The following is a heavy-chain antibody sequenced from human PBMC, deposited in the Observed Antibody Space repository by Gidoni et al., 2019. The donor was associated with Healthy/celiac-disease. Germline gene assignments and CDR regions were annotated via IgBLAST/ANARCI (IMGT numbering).Heavy chain of an antibody. CDR3: ARTPSIRSRYGMDV. J-gene: IGHJ6*02. Sequence: VQLQESGPGLAKPSQTLSLTCTVPGGSISSGGSYWSGIRQHPGKGLEWIGYSYDSGGTYYNPSLKSRVTISVDTSKNQFSLKLSSVTAADTAVYYCARTPSIRSRYGMDVWGQGTTVTVSS. CDR1: GGSISSGGSY. CDR2: SYDSGGT. V-gene: IGHV4-31*03.